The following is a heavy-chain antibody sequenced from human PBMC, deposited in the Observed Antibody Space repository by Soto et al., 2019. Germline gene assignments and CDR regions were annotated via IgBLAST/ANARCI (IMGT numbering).Heavy chain of an antibody. CDR1: GDSVSSNSAA. J-gene: IGHJ6*04. CDR3: ARVRVRYAGTTYCAYYGMDV. Sequence: PSQTLSLTCAISGDSVSSNSAAWNWIRQSPSRGLEWLGRTYYRSKWYNDYAVSVKSRITINPDTSKNQFSLQLNSVTPEDTAVYYCARVRVRYAGTTYCAYYGMDVWGKGTTVTVSS. D-gene: IGHD1-7*01. CDR2: TYYRSKWYN. V-gene: IGHV6-1*01.